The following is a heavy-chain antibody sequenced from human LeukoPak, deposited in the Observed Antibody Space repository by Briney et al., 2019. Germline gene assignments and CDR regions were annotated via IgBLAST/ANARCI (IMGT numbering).Heavy chain of an antibody. Sequence: GGSLRLSCAASGFTFSSCGMHWVRRAPGKGLEWVAVIWYDGSNKYYADSVKGRFTISRDNSKNTLYLQMNSLRAEDTAVYYCARDGNFWSGYPNWFDPWGQGTLVTVSS. CDR3: ARDGNFWSGYPNWFDP. CDR2: IWYDGSNK. V-gene: IGHV3-33*01. D-gene: IGHD3-3*01. CDR1: GFTFSSCG. J-gene: IGHJ5*02.